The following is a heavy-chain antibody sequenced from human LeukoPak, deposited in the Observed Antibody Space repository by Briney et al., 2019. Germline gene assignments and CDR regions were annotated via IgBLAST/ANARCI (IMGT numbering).Heavy chain of an antibody. CDR1: GYTFTGYY. V-gene: IGHV1-2*02. D-gene: IGHD6-19*01. CDR3: ARSEYSSGWDSRV. CDR2: INPNSGGT. J-gene: IGHJ6*02. Sequence: GASVKVSCKASGYTFTGYYMHWVRQAPGQGLEWMGWINPNSGGTNYAQKFQGRVTMTRDTSISTAYMELSRLRSDDTAVYYCARSEYSSGWDSRVWGQGTTVTVSS.